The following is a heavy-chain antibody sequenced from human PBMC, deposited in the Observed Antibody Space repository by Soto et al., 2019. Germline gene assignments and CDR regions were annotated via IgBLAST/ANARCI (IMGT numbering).Heavy chain of an antibody. CDR3: ARDGPFDDIQAPKTFQH. V-gene: IGHV3-30-3*01. D-gene: IGHD3-9*01. J-gene: IGHJ1*01. CDR2: ISYDGSNK. CDR1: GFTFSSYA. Sequence: GGSLRLSCAASGFTFSSYAMHWVRQAPGKGLEWVAVISYDGSNKYYADSVKGRFTISRDNSKNTLYLQMNSLRAEATAVYYCARDGPFDDIQAPKTFQHWGQGTLVTVSS.